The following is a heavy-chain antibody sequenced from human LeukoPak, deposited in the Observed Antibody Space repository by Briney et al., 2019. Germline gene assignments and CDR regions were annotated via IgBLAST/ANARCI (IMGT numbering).Heavy chain of an antibody. CDR1: GGSISSYY. J-gene: IGHJ5*02. V-gene: IGHV4-59*08. Sequence: SETLFLTCTASGGSISSYYWSWIRQPPGKGLEWVWFIHCSGSIYYKPSVKSRVTISVDTSKNQFSLKLSSVTAADTAVYYCARGYCTNGVCYRGVEFDPWGQGTLVTVSS. CDR3: ARGYCTNGVCYRGVEFDP. D-gene: IGHD2-8*01. CDR2: IHCSGSI.